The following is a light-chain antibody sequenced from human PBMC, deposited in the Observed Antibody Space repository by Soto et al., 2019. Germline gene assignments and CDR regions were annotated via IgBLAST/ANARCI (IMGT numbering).Light chain of an antibody. Sequence: QSVLTQPASVSGSPGQSIAISCTGTSSDIGSYNVVAWYQQHPGKAPKLIIYEVNKRPSGVSDRFSGSKSGNTASLAISGLRAEDESDYRCCCSRGDISQTYVFGTGTEVTVL. CDR2: EVN. CDR3: CCSRGDISQTYV. CDR1: SSDIGSYNV. V-gene: IGLV2-23*02. J-gene: IGLJ1*01.